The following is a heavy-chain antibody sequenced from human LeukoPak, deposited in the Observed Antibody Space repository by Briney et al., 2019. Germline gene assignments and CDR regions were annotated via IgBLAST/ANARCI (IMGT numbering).Heavy chain of an antibody. CDR1: GGSIGNYY. D-gene: IGHD3-9*01. Sequence: PSETLSLTCAVSGGSIGNYYWSWLRQPPGRGLEWIGYIYYSGTTNYNPSLKSRVTISVDTSKNQFSLKLSSVTAADTAVYYCAREGTYYDILTGYYYLTGFDYWGQGTLVTVSS. CDR2: IYYSGTT. V-gene: IGHV4-59*12. J-gene: IGHJ4*02. CDR3: AREGTYYDILTGYYYLTGFDY.